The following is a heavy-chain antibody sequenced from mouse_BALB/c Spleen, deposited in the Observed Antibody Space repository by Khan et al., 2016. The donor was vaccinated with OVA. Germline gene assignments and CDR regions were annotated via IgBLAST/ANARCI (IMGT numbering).Heavy chain of an antibody. V-gene: IGHV3-2*02. D-gene: IGHD1-1*01. CDR3: ARSVTITTVVATDFDY. CDR1: GYSITSDYA. J-gene: IGHJ2*01. Sequence: QLEESGPGLVNPSQSLSLTCTVTGYSITSDYAWNWIRQFPGNKLEWMGYISYSGRTNYNPSLKSRISITRDTSKNQVFLQLNSVTTEDTATXFCARSVTITTVVATDFDYWGQGTTLTVSS. CDR2: ISYSGRT.